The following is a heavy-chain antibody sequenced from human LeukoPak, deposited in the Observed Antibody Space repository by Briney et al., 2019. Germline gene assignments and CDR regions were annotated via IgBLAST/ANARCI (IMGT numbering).Heavy chain of an antibody. D-gene: IGHD3-3*02. CDR2: ISTSGSTI. CDR1: GXTFSGYE. CDR3: ARDGPAFSFDY. Sequence: GGSLRLSCAASGXTFSGYEMHWVRQAPGKGLESVSSISTSGSTIYYADSVKGRFTFSRDNARNSLYLQMNSLRAEDTPVYYCARDGPAFSFDYWGQGTLVTVSS. J-gene: IGHJ4*02. V-gene: IGHV3-48*03.